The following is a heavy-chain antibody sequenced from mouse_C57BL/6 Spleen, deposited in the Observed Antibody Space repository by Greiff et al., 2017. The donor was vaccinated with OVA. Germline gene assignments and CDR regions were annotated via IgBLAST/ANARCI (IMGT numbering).Heavy chain of an antibody. J-gene: IGHJ1*03. Sequence: QVQLQQSGPELVKPGASVKLSCKASGYTFTSYDINWVKQRPGQGLEWIGWIYPRDGSTKYNEKFKGKATLTVDTSSSTAYMELHSLTSEDSAVYFGARCGSTVKGTGAFDVWGTGTTVTVSS. CDR1: GYTFTSYD. CDR3: ARCGSTVKGTGAFDV. CDR2: IYPRDGST. D-gene: IGHD1-1*01. V-gene: IGHV1-85*01.